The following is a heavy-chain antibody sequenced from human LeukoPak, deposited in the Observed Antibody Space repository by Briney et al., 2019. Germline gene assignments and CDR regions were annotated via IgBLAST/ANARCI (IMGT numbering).Heavy chain of an antibody. J-gene: IGHJ4*02. V-gene: IGHV3-7*01. CDR1: GFTFSSYW. Sequence: GGSLRLSCAASGFTFSSYWMSWVRQGPGKGLEWGSNIKQDGSEKYYVDSVTGRFPISRDKAKNSLYLQMNSLRAEDTAVYYCARDIVGATTLDYFDYWGQGTLVTVSS. CDR3: ARDIVGATTLDYFDY. CDR2: IKQDGSEK. D-gene: IGHD1-26*01.